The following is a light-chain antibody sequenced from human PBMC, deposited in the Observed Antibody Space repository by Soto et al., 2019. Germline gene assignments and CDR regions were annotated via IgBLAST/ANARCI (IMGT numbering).Light chain of an antibody. Sequence: QSVLTQPASVSGSRGQSIIISCVGRNTDVGQDKSVSWYQQGPGKAPKLLIFEVTNRPSGVSNRFSGSRSGNTASLTISGLQPDDEGDYFCVSYTDTDTRDFGTGTKVTVL. CDR3: VSYTDTDTRD. CDR1: NTDVGQDKS. J-gene: IGLJ1*01. V-gene: IGLV2-14*01. CDR2: EVT.